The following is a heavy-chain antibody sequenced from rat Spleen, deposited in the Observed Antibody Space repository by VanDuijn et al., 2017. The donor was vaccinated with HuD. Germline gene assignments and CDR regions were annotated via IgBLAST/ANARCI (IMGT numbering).Heavy chain of an antibody. J-gene: IGHJ2*01. CDR1: GFTFNNYW. CDR3: TRDGVTY. CDR2: ITNASGST. V-gene: IGHV5-31*01. D-gene: IGHD1-1*01. Sequence: EVQLVESGGGLVQPGTSLKLSCVVSGFTFNNYWMTWIRQAPGRGLEWVASITNASGSTYYPDSVKGRFTISRDTAQNTLYLQMNSLRSEDTATYYCTRDGVTYWGQGVMVTVSS.